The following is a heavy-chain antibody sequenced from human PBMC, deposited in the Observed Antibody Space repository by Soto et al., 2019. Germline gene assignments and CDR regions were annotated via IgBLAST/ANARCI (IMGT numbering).Heavy chain of an antibody. D-gene: IGHD1-1*01. J-gene: IGHJ4*02. CDR3: TWKGADFDY. Sequence: EVQLVESGGGLVQPGGSLRLSCAASGFTFSGAWMNWVRQAPGKGLEWVGRITSKTAGGTIEYAAPVNGRFTISRDDSKNTLYLQMNSLKIEDTAVFYCTWKGADFDYWGQGTLVTVSS. CDR1: GFTFSGAW. CDR2: ITSKTAGGTI. V-gene: IGHV3-15*07.